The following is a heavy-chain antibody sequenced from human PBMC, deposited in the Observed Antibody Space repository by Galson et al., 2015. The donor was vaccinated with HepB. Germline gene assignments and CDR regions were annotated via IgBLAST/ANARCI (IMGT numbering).Heavy chain of an antibody. V-gene: IGHV1-69*04. Sequence: SVKVSCKASGGTFSSYSISWVRQAPGQGLEWMGRIIPILGRANYAQKFQVRVTITAYKSTNTSYMEVSSLRSEDTAVYYCARDGWSEDYFDGAFDMGGEGTMVTVSS. CDR3: ARDGWSEDYFDGAFDM. J-gene: IGHJ3*02. CDR1: GGTFSSYS. CDR2: IIPILGRA. D-gene: IGHD3-9*01.